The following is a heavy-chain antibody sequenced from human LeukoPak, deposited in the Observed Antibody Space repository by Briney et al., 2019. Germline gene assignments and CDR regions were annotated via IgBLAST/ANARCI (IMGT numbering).Heavy chain of an antibody. CDR2: IYYSGST. CDR3: ARGISFVWFDP. V-gene: IGHV4-34*09. J-gene: IGHJ5*02. D-gene: IGHD1-14*01. CDR1: GGSFSGYY. Sequence: SETLSLTCAVYGGSFSGYYWSWIRQPPGKGLEWIGYIYYSGSTYYNPSLKSRVTMSVDTSKNQFSLKLSSVTAADTAVYYCARGISFVWFDPWGQGTLVTVSP.